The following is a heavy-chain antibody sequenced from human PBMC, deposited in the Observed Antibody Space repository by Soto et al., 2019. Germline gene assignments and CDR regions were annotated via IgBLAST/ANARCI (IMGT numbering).Heavy chain of an antibody. V-gene: IGHV1-18*01. CDR2: INVYNGDR. CDR3: ARLQLGGDRMLNWFDP. D-gene: IGHD2-21*02. Sequence: ASLKFSCKARCYIFTKYGMVWVRQAPGHGLEWMGLINVYNGDRKVAQKFQDRVSMTTDTATDTAYMELKSLRSGDTAVYYCARLQLGGDRMLNWFDPWGQGTLVTVSS. J-gene: IGHJ5*02. CDR1: CYIFTKYG.